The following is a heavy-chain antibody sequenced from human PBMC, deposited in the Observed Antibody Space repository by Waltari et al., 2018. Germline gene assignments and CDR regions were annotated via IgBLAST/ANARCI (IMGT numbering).Heavy chain of an antibody. CDR2: INHSGST. D-gene: IGHD3-3*01. J-gene: IGHJ5*02. CDR1: GGSFSGYS. CDR3: ARSIFWSGFELANNWFDP. Sequence: QVQLQQWGAGLLKPSETLSLTCAVSGGSFSGYSWSWIRQPPGKGLEWIGEINHSGSTNYNPSLKSRVTISVDTSKNQFSLKLSSVTAADTAVYCCARSIFWSGFELANNWFDPWGQGTLVTVSS. V-gene: IGHV4-34*01.